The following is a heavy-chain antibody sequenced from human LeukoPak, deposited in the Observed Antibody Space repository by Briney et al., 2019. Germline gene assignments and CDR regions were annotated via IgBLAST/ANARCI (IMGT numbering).Heavy chain of an antibody. CDR2: SYHSGST. D-gene: IGHD2-15*01. J-gene: IGHJ6*02. Sequence: SQTLSLTCTVSGGSVRSGSSYWSWLRQPPGKGLEWIGYSYHSGSTNYNPSLKSRVTISVDTPRNQFSLKLTSVTAADTAVYYCARESFVVVVAASKAYYYGVDVWGQGTTVTVSS. CDR1: GGSVRSGSSY. V-gene: IGHV4-61*01. CDR3: ARESFVVVVAASKAYYYGVDV.